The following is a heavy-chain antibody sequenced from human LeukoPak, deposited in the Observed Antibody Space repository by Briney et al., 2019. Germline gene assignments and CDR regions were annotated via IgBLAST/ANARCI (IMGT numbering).Heavy chain of an antibody. V-gene: IGHV4-59*08. D-gene: IGHD2-15*01. CDR2: MSYSGNT. CDR3: ARYYCIGGSCYGLGAY. Sequence: SETLSLTCTVSGGSISSYQWSWIRQPPGKGLEWIGSMSYSGNTNYNPSLKSRVTISVDTSKNHFSLRLSSVAAADTAVYYCARYYCIGGSCYGLGAYWGQGTLVTVSS. J-gene: IGHJ4*02. CDR1: GGSISSYQ.